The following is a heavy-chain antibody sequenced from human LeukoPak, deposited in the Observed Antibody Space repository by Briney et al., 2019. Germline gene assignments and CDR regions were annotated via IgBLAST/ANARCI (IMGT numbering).Heavy chain of an antibody. D-gene: IGHD3-3*01. CDR2: IAHDGTR. Sequence: PSETLSLTCGVSGGSINSTNYWSWVRPPPGKGLEWFGVIAHDGTRNYNPSLRSRVAMSFDRANNYFALSLAAVTAADTALYYGTRENRPFCPFAFWGQVVMVTV. CDR3: TRENRPFCPFAF. V-gene: IGHV4-4*02. J-gene: IGHJ4*02. CDR1: GGSINSTNY.